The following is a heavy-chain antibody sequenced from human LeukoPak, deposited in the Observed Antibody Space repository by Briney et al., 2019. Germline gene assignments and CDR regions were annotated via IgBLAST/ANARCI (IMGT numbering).Heavy chain of an antibody. V-gene: IGHV4-31*03. CDR3: ARDMMYCSSTSCYNWFDP. CDR1: GGSISSGGYY. CDR2: IYYSGST. Sequence: SETLSLTCTVSGGSISSGGYYWRWIRQHPGKGLEWIGYIYYSGSTYYNPSLKSRVTISVDTSKNQFSLKLSSVTAADTAVYYCARDMMYCSSTSCYNWFDPWGQGTLVTVSS. D-gene: IGHD2-2*01. J-gene: IGHJ5*02.